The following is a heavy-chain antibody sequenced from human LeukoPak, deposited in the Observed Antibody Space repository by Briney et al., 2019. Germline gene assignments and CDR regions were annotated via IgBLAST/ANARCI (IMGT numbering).Heavy chain of an antibody. J-gene: IGHJ6*02. V-gene: IGHV3-48*02. CDR3: ARVSRYDFWSGYYVHYYGMDV. D-gene: IGHD3-3*01. CDR2: ISSSSSTI. CDR1: GFTFSSYS. Sequence: PGGSLRLSCAASGFTFSSYSMNWVRQAPGKGLEWVSYISSSSSTIYYADSVKGRFTISRDNAKNSLYLQMNSLRDEDTAVYYCARVSRYDFWSGYYVHYYGMDVWGQGTTVTVSS.